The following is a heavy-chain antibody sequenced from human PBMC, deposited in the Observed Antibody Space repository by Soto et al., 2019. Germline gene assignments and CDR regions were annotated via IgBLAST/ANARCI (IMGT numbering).Heavy chain of an antibody. Sequence: SETLSLTCAAYGGPFSGNYWSWIRQPPGKGLEWIGEINHSGRTNYNPSLKSRVTISLDTSKNQFSLKLSSVTAADTAVYYCARGPTIDYDVLTGYYYFDYWGQGTLVTVSS. CDR2: INHSGRT. CDR1: GGPFSGNY. D-gene: IGHD3-9*01. V-gene: IGHV4-34*01. CDR3: ARGPTIDYDVLTGYYYFDY. J-gene: IGHJ4*02.